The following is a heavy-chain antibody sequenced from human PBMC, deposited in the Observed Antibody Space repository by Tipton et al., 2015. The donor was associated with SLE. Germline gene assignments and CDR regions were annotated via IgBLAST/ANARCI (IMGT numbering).Heavy chain of an antibody. D-gene: IGHD6-19*01. V-gene: IGHV4-59*11. J-gene: IGHJ6*02. CDR2: IYYSGTT. CDR3: ARARSIAVAGPTSDGYYGMDV. Sequence: TLSLTCTVSGGSISGHYWSWIRQSPEKGLEYIGYIYYSGTTNFNPSLKTRVTMSVDTSKNQFSLKLSSVTAADTAVYYCARARSIAVAGPTSDGYYGMDVWGQGTTVTVSS. CDR1: GGSISGHY.